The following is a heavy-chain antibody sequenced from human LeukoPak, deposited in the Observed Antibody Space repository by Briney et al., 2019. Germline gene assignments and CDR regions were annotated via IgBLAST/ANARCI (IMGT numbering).Heavy chain of an antibody. CDR3: ARGVGVTIRTSNFDY. Sequence: PGGSLRLSCAASGFTFSNYDMSWVRQAPGRGLEWVSSISTTSDYIYYAGSVKGRFTASRDNAKNSLFLQMNSLRAEDTAVYYSARGVGVTIRTSNFDYWGQGTLVTASS. CDR1: GFTFSNYD. J-gene: IGHJ4*01. D-gene: IGHD1-26*01. CDR2: ISTTSDYI. V-gene: IGHV3-21*01.